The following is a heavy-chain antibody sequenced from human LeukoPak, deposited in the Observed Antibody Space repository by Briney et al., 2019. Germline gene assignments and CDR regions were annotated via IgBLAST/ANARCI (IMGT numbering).Heavy chain of an antibody. D-gene: IGHD3-22*01. CDR1: GFTFSGST. CDR3: ARPGVSYYYDSIGYDGFDI. V-gene: IGHV3-73*01. J-gene: IGHJ3*02. Sequence: GGSLRLSCAASGFTFSGSTMHWVRQASGKGLEWVGRIRSKANNYATTYAASVKGRFTISRYDSKNTAFLQMNSLKTEDTAVYYCARPGVSYYYDSIGYDGFDIWGQGTMVTVSS. CDR2: IRSKANNYAT.